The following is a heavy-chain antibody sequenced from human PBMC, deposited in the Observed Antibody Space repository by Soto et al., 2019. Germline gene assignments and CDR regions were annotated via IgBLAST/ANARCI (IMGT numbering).Heavy chain of an antibody. CDR2: IYYSGST. V-gene: IGHV4-31*03. Sequence: SETLSLTCTVSGGSISSGGYYWSWIRQHPGKGLEWIGYIYYSGSTYYNPSLKSRVTISVDTSKNQFSLKLSSVTAADTAVYYCGATRGMGKYYFDYWGQGTLVTVSS. CDR1: GGSISSGGYY. J-gene: IGHJ4*02. D-gene: IGHD1-26*01. CDR3: GATRGMGKYYFDY.